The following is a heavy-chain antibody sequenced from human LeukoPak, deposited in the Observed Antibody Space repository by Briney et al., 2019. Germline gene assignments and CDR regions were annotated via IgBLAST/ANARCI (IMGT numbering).Heavy chain of an antibody. J-gene: IGHJ6*03. CDR1: GGSISSGSYY. V-gene: IGHV4-61*02. Sequence: PSETLFLTCTVSGGSISSGSYYWSWIRQPAGKGLEWIGRIYTSGSTNYNPSLKSRVTISVDTSKNQFSLKLSSVTAADTAVYYCARAGSSGWPLDYYYMDVRGKGTTVTVSS. D-gene: IGHD6-19*01. CDR3: ARAGSSGWPLDYYYMDV. CDR2: IYTSGST.